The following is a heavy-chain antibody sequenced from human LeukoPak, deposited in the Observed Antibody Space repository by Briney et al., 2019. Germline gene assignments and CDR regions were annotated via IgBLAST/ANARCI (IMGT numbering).Heavy chain of an antibody. CDR3: AKDGYCTNGVCYPSEYFHH. J-gene: IGHJ1*01. CDR1: GFTFDDYA. CDR2: ISGDGGST. Sequence: PGGSLRLSCAASGFTFDDYAMHWVRQAPGKGLEWVSLISGDGGSTYYADSVKGRFTISRDNSKNSLYLQMNSLRTEDTSLYYCAKDGYCTNGVCYPSEYFHHWGQGTLVTVSS. V-gene: IGHV3-43*02. D-gene: IGHD2-8*01.